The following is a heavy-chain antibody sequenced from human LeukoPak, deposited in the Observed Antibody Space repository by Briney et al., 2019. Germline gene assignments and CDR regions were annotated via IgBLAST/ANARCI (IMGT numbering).Heavy chain of an antibody. CDR2: IIPILGIA. V-gene: IGHV1-69*04. J-gene: IGHJ4*02. CDR3: ARAWWGDYPFDY. CDR1: GGTFSSYA. Sequence: SVKVSCKASGGTFSSYAISWVRQAPGQGLEWMGSIIPILGIANYAQKFQGRVTITADKSTSTAYMELSSLRSEDTAVYYCARAWWGDYPFDYWGQGTLVTVSS. D-gene: IGHD4-17*01.